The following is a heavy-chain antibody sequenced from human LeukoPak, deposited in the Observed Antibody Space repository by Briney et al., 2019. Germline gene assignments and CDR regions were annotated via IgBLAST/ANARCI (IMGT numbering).Heavy chain of an antibody. D-gene: IGHD2-2*01. Sequence: SETLSLTCAVYGGSFSGYYWSWIRQPPGKGLEWIGETDHSGNTNYNPSLKSRVTISVDTSKDQFSLRVSSVTAADTAVYYCARGLARMEYCSTTSCFGARYYYHYGMDVWGQGTTVTVSS. CDR1: GGSFSGYY. CDR3: ARGLARMEYCSTTSCFGARYYYHYGMDV. V-gene: IGHV4-34*01. J-gene: IGHJ6*02. CDR2: TDHSGNT.